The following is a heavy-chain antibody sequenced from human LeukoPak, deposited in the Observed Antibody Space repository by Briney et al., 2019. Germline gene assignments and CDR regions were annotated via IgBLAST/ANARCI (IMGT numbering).Heavy chain of an antibody. V-gene: IGHV4-38-2*02. CDR1: GYSISSGYY. D-gene: IGHD3-3*01. CDR2: IYHSGST. Sequence: SETLSLTCTVSGYSISSGYYWGWIRQPPGKGLEWIGSIYHSGSTYYNPSLKSRVTISVDTSKNQFSLKLSSVTAADTAVYYCARGSTYYDFWSGSNAFDIWGQGTMVTVSS. CDR3: ARGSTYYDFWSGSNAFDI. J-gene: IGHJ3*02.